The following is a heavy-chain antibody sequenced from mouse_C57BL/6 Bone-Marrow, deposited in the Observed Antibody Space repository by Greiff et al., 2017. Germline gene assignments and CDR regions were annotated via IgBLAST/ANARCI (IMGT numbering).Heavy chain of an antibody. V-gene: IGHV1-47*01. CDR2: FHPYNDDT. J-gene: IGHJ1*03. CDR3: ARGPPYYHGSSYWYFDV. Sequence: QVQLQQSGAELVKPGASVKMSCKASGYTFTTYPIEWMKQNHGKSLEWIGNFHPYNDDTKYNEKFKGKATLTVEKSSSTVYLELSRLTSDDSAVYYCARGPPYYHGSSYWYFDVWGTGTTVTVSS. CDR1: GYTFTTYP. D-gene: IGHD1-1*01.